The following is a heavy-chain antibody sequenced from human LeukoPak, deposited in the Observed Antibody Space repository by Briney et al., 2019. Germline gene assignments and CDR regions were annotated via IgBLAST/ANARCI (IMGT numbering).Heavy chain of an antibody. D-gene: IGHD5-24*01. CDR2: IYYSGST. CDR1: GGSISSSSYY. J-gene: IGHJ3*02. V-gene: IGHV4-39*01. CDR3: HRAVDAFDI. Sequence: SETLSLTCTVSGGSISSSSYYWGWLRHPPGQGLEWIGSIYYSGSTYYNPSLKSRVTISVDTSKNQFSLKLSSVTAADAAVYYCHRAVDAFDIWGQGTMVTVSS.